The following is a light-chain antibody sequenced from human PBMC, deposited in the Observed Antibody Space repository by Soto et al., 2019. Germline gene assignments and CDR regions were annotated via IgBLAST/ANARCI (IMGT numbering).Light chain of an antibody. CDR3: QQSYSSPLT. CDR1: QSVLHTSYNKNY. CDR2: WAS. J-gene: IGKJ4*01. Sequence: DIVLTQSPDSLAVSLGEKATINCKSSQSVLHTSYNKNYLAWYQQKPGHPPKVLIYWASTRESGVPDRFSGSGSRTDFTLPISHLQAEDVAIYYCQQSYSSPLTFGGGTKVEIK. V-gene: IGKV4-1*01.